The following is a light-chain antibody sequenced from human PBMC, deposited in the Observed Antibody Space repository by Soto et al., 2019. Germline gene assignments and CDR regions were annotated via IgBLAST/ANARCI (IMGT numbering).Light chain of an antibody. CDR1: QTVTNDY. V-gene: IGKV3-20*01. J-gene: IGKJ5*01. CDR2: DAS. CDR3: QKYGFSPIS. Sequence: VLSLLPGCICMTPGQKRTRAWTGSQTVTNDYLAWYQQKHGQAPRLLIYDASTRATGVPARFSGSGSGTEYTLTITSLEPEDFAVYSCQKYGFSPISCGQGTRREIK.